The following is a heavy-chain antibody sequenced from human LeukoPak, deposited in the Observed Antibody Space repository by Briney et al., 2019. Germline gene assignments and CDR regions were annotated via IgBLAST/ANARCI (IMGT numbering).Heavy chain of an antibody. V-gene: IGHV4-34*01. CDR1: GGSFSGYY. Sequence: SETPSLTCAVYGGSFSGYYWSWIRQPPGEGLEWIGEINHSGSTNYNPSLKSRVTISVDTSKNQLSLKRSSVTAADTAVYYCARGAAATYWGQGTLVTVSS. D-gene: IGHD6-13*01. J-gene: IGHJ4*02. CDR3: ARGAAATY. CDR2: INHSGST.